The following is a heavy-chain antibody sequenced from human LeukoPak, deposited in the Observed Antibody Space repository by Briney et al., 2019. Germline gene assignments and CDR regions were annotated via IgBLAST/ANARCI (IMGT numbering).Heavy chain of an antibody. CDR1: GFTFTSYA. J-gene: IGHJ4*02. V-gene: IGHV3-23*01. Sequence: PGGSLRLSCAASGFTFTSYAMSWVRQAPGKGLEWVSYISSSGSTIYYADSVKGRFTISRDNSKNTLYLQMNSLRAEDTAVYYCAKDGSGHDPDYWGQGTLVTVSS. D-gene: IGHD5-12*01. CDR3: AKDGSGHDPDY. CDR2: ISSSGSTI.